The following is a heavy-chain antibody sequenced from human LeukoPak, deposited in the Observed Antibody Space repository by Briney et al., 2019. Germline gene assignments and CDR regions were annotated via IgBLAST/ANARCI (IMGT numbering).Heavy chain of an antibody. V-gene: IGHV1-46*01. J-gene: IGHJ5*02. CDR1: GYTFTSYY. CDR3: ARAQPGIAAAGYNWFDP. D-gene: IGHD6-13*01. Sequence: ASVKVSCKASGYTFTSYYMHWVRQAPGQGLEWMGIINPSGGSTSYAQKFQGRVTMTRDMSTSTVYMELSSLRSEGTAVYYCARAQPGIAAAGYNWFDPWGQGTLVTVSS. CDR2: INPSGGST.